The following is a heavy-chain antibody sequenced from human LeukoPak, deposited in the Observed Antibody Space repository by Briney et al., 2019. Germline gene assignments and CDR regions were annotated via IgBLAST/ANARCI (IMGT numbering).Heavy chain of an antibody. V-gene: IGHV3-33*01. CDR1: GFTFSSYG. CDR2: IWYDGTNK. J-gene: IGHJ4*02. Sequence: HPGGSLRLSCAASGFTFSSYGMHWVRQAPGKGLEWVAVIWYDGTNKYYADSVKGRFTISRDNSKNTLYLQMNSLSAEDTAVYYCARDLEIGSSSYYFDYWGQGTLVTVSS. CDR3: ARDLEIGSSSYYFDY. D-gene: IGHD3-3*01.